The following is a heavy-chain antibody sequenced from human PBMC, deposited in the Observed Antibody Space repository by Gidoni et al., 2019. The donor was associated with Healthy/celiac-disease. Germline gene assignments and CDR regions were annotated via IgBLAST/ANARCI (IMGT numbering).Heavy chain of an antibody. CDR2: INHSGST. V-gene: IGHV4-34*01. CDR1: GGSFSGYS. CDR3: ARSSGSYAEDY. Sequence: QVQLQQWGAGLLKPSETLSLTCAVYGGSFSGYSWSWIRQPPGKGLEWIGEINHSGSTNYNPSLKSRVTISVDTSKNQFSLKLSSVTAADTAVYYCARSSGSYAEDYWGQGTLVTVSS. J-gene: IGHJ4*02. D-gene: IGHD1-26*01.